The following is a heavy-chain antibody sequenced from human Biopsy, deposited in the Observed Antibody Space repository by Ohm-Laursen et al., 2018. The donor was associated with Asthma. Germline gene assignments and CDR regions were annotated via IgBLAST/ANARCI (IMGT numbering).Heavy chain of an antibody. CDR3: ARGDSSNWSHYYFDY. CDR1: GFAVSRDH. V-gene: IGHV3-53*01. Sequence: GSLRLSCAASGFAVSRDHMFWVRQAPGKGLEWVSVIYSGGTSHTADSVRGRFTISRDYSKNTLYLQMHSLRAEHTAVYYCARGDSSNWSHYYFDYWGQGTLVTVSS. D-gene: IGHD3-22*01. J-gene: IGHJ4*02. CDR2: IYSGGTS.